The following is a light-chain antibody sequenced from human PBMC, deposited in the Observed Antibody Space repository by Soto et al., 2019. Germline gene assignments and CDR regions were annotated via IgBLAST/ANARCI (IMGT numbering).Light chain of an antibody. CDR1: QSVSSSY. V-gene: IGKV3-20*01. Sequence: EIVLTQSPGALSLSPGERATLSCRASQSVSSSYLAWYQQRPGQAPRLIIYGASSRATGIPDRFSGSGSGADFTLTISRLEPEDFAVYHCQHYGSSLWGFGPGTKVDIK. J-gene: IGKJ1*01. CDR3: QHYGSSLWG. CDR2: GAS.